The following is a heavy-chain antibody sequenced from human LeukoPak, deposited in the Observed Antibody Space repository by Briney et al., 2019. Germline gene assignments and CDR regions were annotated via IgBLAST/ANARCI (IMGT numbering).Heavy chain of an antibody. V-gene: IGHV1-2*02. Sequence: ASVKVSCKASGYTFTGYYMHWVRQAPGQGLEWMGWINPNSGGANYAQKFQGRVTMTRDTSISTAYMELSRLRSDDTAMYYCAVWFGELWAFDIWGQGTMVTVSS. D-gene: IGHD3-10*01. CDR1: GYTFTGYY. CDR2: INPNSGGA. J-gene: IGHJ3*02. CDR3: AVWFGELWAFDI.